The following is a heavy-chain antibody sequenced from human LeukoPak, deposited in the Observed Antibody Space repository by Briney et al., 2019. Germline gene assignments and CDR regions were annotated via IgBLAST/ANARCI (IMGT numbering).Heavy chain of an antibody. D-gene: IGHD6-13*01. Sequence: GESLKISCKGSGYRFASYWIGWVRQMPGKGLEWTGIIYPGDSDTRYNPSFQGQVSISADKTISTAYLQWSSLKASDSAMYYCARRDSSSWYSDYWGQGTLVTVSS. CDR2: IYPGDSDT. CDR3: ARRDSSSWYSDY. J-gene: IGHJ4*02. V-gene: IGHV5-51*01. CDR1: GYRFASYW.